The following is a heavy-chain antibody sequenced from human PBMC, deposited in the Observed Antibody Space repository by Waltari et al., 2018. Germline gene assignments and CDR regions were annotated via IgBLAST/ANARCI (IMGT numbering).Heavy chain of an antibody. CDR2: IYSGGST. J-gene: IGHJ4*02. Sequence: EVQLVESGGGLIQPGGSLRLSCAASGFTVSSNYMRWVRQAPGRGLEWVSVIYSGGSTYYADSVKGRFTISRDNSKNTLYLQMNSLRAEDTAVYYCARDQSPYCSGGSCYSAHHYWGQGTLVTVSS. D-gene: IGHD2-15*01. CDR3: ARDQSPYCSGGSCYSAHHY. V-gene: IGHV3-53*01. CDR1: GFTVSSNY.